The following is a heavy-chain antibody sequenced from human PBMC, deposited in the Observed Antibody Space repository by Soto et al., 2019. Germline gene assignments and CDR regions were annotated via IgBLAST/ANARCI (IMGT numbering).Heavy chain of an antibody. CDR2: IKQDGSER. CDR1: GFTFSSYC. D-gene: IGHD1-7*01. V-gene: IGHV3-7*04. J-gene: IGHJ6*03. Sequence: EVQLVESGGGLVQPGGSLRLSCEASGFTFSSYCMTWVRQAPGKGLEWVAHIKQDGSERYYVDSVKGRFTISRDNAKNSLYLQMNSLRAEDTAVYYCARVPSTRDIWSYGVGGRYYYYYMDVWGKGTTLTVSS. CDR3: ARVPSTRDIWSYGVGGRYYYYYMDV.